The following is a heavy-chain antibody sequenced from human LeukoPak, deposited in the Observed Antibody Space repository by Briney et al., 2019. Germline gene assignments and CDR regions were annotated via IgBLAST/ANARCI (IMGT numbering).Heavy chain of an antibody. CDR1: GYTFTSYG. D-gene: IGHD3-10*01. V-gene: IGHV1-18*01. CDR3: ARSPGNYYGSGSYSIDY. CDR2: ISAYNGNT. J-gene: IGHJ4*02. Sequence: GASVRVSCKASGYTFTSYGISWVRQAPGQGLEWMGWISAYNGNTNYAQKLQGRVTMTTDTSTSTAYMELRSLRSDDTAVHYCARSPGNYYGSGSYSIDYWGQGTLVTVSS.